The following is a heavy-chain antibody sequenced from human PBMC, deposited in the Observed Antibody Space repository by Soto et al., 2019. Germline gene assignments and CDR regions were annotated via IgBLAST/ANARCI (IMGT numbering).Heavy chain of an antibody. CDR1: GASVISGDYY. D-gene: IGHD4-17*01. J-gene: IGHJ4*02. V-gene: IGHV4-30-4*01. CDR2: IYNSGGS. Sequence: SETLSLTCIVSGASVISGDYYRSCIRQAPGKGLEWIGYIYNSGGSYYNPSLKGRLTISIDTSKNQFSLKLNSVTAADTAIYYCVGTGTTDDYWGRGTLVTVSS. CDR3: VGTGTTDDY.